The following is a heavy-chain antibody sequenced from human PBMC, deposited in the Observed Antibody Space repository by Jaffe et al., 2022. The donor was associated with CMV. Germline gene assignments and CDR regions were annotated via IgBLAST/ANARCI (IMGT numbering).Heavy chain of an antibody. CDR2: IGTAGDT. J-gene: IGHJ6*02. CDR1: GFTFSSYD. CDR3: ARGLVVPAAIWTGSGMDV. Sequence: EVQLVESGGGLVQPGGSLRLSCAASGFTFSSYDMHWVRQATGKGLEWVSAIGTAGDTYYPGSVKGRFTISRENAKNSLYLQMNSLRAGDTAVYYCARGLVVPAAIWTGSGMDVWGQGTTVTVSS. D-gene: IGHD2-2*02. V-gene: IGHV3-13*01.